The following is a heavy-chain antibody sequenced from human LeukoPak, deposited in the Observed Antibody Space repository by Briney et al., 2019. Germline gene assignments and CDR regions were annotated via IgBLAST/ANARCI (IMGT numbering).Heavy chain of an antibody. CDR2: IRYDGSNK. CDR3: AKDPSGCSSTSCYTGYYYYMDV. D-gene: IGHD2-2*02. J-gene: IGHJ6*03. V-gene: IGHV3-30*02. CDR1: GFTFSSYG. Sequence: GGSLRLSCAASGFTFSSYGMHWVRQAPGKGLEWVAFIRYDGSNKYYADSVKGRFTIYRDNSKNTLYLQMNSLRAEDTAVYYCAKDPSGCSSTSCYTGYYYYMDVWGKGTTVTVSS.